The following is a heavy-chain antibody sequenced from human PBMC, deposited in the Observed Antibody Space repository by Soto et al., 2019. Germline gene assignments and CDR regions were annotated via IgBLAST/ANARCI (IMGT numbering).Heavy chain of an antibody. CDR2: ISAYNGNT. CDR1: GYTFTGYY. Sequence: QVQLVQSGAEVKKSGASAKVSCKAAGYTFTGYYMHWVRQAPGQGLEWMGWISAYNGNTNYGKMVQGRVTMTTDTSTSTGYLELRSLRSDDTAVYFCARQNYYSGMDVWGQGTTVTVSS. V-gene: IGHV1-18*04. CDR3: ARQNYYSGMDV. J-gene: IGHJ6*02.